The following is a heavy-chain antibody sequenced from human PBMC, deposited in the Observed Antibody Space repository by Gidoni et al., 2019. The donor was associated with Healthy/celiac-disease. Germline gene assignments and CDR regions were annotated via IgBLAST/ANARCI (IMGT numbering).Heavy chain of an antibody. CDR1: GGTFSSYA. CDR2: IIPILGIA. D-gene: IGHD2-15*01. J-gene: IGHJ6*02. Sequence: QVQLVQSGDEVTKPGSSGKVSCKASGGTFSSYAISGVRQAPGQGLEWMGRIIPILGIANYAQKFPGRVTITADKSTSTAYMELSSLRSEDTAVYYCASGAGSDIVVVVAARYYYGMDVWGQGTTVTVSS. CDR3: ASGAGSDIVVVVAARYYYGMDV. V-gene: IGHV1-69*09.